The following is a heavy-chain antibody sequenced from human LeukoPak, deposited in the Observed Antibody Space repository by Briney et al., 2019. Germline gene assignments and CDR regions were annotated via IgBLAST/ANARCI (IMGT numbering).Heavy chain of an antibody. CDR3: ARGSYGDCVFDI. CDR1: GFTSSSSW. D-gene: IGHD4-17*01. CDR2: IKKDGSEK. J-gene: IGHJ3*02. V-gene: IGHV3-7*03. Sequence: PGGSLRLSCAASGFTSSSSWMSWVRQAPGKGREWVANIKKDGSEKYYVDSVKGRFTISRDNAKNSLYLQMNSLRAEDTAVYYCARGSYGDCVFDIWGQGTMVTVSS.